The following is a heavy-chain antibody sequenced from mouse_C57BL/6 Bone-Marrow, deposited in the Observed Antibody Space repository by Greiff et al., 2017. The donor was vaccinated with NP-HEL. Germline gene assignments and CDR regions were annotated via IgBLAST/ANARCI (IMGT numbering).Heavy chain of an antibody. J-gene: IGHJ1*03. V-gene: IGHV2-2*01. CDR2: IWSGGST. D-gene: IGHD2-4*01. Sequence: QVHVKQSGPGLVQPSQSLSITCTVSGFSLTSYGVHWVRQSPGKGLEWLGVIWSGGSTDYNAAFISRLSISKDNSKSHVFFKMNSLQADDTAIYYCARPLCYHYDEGYFDVWGTGTTVTVSS. CDR1: GFSLTSYG. CDR3: ARPLCYHYDEGYFDV.